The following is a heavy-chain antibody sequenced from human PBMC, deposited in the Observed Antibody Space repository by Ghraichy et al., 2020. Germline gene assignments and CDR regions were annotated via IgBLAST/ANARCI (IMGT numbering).Heavy chain of an antibody. V-gene: IGHV4-39*01. Sequence: SQTLSLTCTVSGGSISSSSYYWGWIRQPPGKGLEWIGSIYYSGSTYYNPSLKSRVTISVDTSKNQFSLKLSSVTAADTAVYYCARHEYSGDSLNPLIDYWGQGTLVTVSS. D-gene: IGHD2-21*02. CDR1: GGSISSSSYY. CDR2: IYYSGST. J-gene: IGHJ4*02. CDR3: ARHEYSGDSLNPLIDY.